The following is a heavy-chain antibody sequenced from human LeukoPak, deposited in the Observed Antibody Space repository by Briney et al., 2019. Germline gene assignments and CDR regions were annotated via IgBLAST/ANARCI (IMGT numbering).Heavy chain of an antibody. V-gene: IGHV3-30*04. CDR2: ISYDGSNK. CDR1: GFTLSSYA. D-gene: IGHD3-22*01. CDR3: ARDQVVYYYDSSGYYSYFDY. Sequence: PGRSLRLSCAASGFTLSSYAMHWVRQAPGKGLEWVAVISYDGSNKYYADSVKGRFTISRDNSKNTLYLQMNSLRAEDTAVYYCARDQVVYYYDSSGYYSYFDYWGQGTLVPVSS. J-gene: IGHJ4*02.